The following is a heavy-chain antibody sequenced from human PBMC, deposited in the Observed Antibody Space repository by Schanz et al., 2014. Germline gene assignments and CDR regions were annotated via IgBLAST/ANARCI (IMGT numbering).Heavy chain of an antibody. J-gene: IGHJ4*02. Sequence: QVQLVQSGAEVKKPGSSGKVSCKASGGTFRTYTISWVRQAPGQGLEWMGRIIPILGIANYAQKFQGRVTITADKSTFTAYMDVSSLRSEDTAVYYCASSGAGYSSSWDFDYWGQGTLVTVSS. CDR2: IIPILGIA. V-gene: IGHV1-69*02. CDR1: GGTFRTYT. CDR3: ASSGAGYSSSWDFDY. D-gene: IGHD6-13*01.